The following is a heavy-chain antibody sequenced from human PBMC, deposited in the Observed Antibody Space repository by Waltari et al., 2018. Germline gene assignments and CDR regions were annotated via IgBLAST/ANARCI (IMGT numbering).Heavy chain of an antibody. CDR2: IRRKAYGGKT. V-gene: IGHV3-49*03. CDR1: GFTFGDYA. Sequence: EVQLVESGGGLVQPGRSLRLSCTASGFTFGDYAMSWFRQAPGKGLEWVGFIRRKAYGGKTEYARSVKGRFTISRDDSKSIAYLQMNSLKTEDTAVYYCTRDILTYYYDSSGYHDAFDIWGQGTMVTVSS. D-gene: IGHD3-22*01. CDR3: TRDILTYYYDSSGYHDAFDI. J-gene: IGHJ3*02.